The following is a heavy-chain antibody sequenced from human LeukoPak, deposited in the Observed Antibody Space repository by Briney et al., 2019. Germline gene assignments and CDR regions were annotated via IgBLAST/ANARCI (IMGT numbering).Heavy chain of an antibody. V-gene: IGHV1-2*02. CDR1: GYTFTGYY. D-gene: IGHD3-10*01. Sequence: GASVKVSCKASGYTFTGYYMHWVRQAPGQGLEWMGWINPNSGGTNYAQKFQGRVTMTRDTPISTAYMELSRLRSDDTAVYYCARNVRTMVRETEVDWFDPWGQGTLVTVSS. CDR3: ARNVRTMVRETEVDWFDP. J-gene: IGHJ5*02. CDR2: INPNSGGT.